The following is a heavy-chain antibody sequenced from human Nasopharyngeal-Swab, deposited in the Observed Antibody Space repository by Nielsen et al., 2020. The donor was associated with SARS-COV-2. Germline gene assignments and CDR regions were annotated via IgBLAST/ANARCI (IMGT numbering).Heavy chain of an antibody. V-gene: IGHV1-18*01. CDR2: ISAYNGNT. CDR1: GYTFTSYG. CDR3: ARDLGP. Sequence: ASVKVSCKASGYTFTSYGISWVRQAPGQGLEWMGWISAYNGNTNYAQKFQGRVTMTRDTSTSTVYMELSSLRSEDTAVYYCARDLGPWGQGTLVTVSS. J-gene: IGHJ5*02.